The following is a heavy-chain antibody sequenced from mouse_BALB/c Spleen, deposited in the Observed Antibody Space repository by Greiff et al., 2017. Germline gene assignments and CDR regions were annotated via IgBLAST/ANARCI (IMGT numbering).Heavy chain of an antibody. CDR1: GFTFSSYG. Sequence: EVQGVESGGGLVQPGGSLKLSCAASGFTFSSYGMSWVRQTPDKRLELVATINSNGGSTYYPDSVKGRFTISRDNAKNTLYLQMSSLKSEDTAMYYCARGSYYEAMDYWGQGTSVTVSS. V-gene: IGHV5-6-3*01. CDR2: INSNGGST. CDR3: ARGSYYEAMDY. J-gene: IGHJ4*01. D-gene: IGHD2-10*01.